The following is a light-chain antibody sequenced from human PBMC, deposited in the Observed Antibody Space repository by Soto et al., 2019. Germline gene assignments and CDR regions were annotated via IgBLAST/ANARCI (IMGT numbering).Light chain of an antibody. Sequence: QSVLTQSPSASASLGASVKLTCTLSSGHSSYAIAWHQQQPEKGPRYLMKLNSDGSHSKGDGIPDRFSGSSSGAERYLTISSLQSEYESEYYCQAWDSGTVVFGGGTKLNVL. CDR2: LNSDGSH. CDR1: SGHSSYA. J-gene: IGLJ2*01. V-gene: IGLV4-69*01. CDR3: QAWDSGTVV.